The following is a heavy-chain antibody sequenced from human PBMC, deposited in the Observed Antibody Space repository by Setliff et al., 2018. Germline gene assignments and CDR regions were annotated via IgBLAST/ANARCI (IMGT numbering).Heavy chain of an antibody. CDR3: ARDGRTRYYYYYMDV. V-gene: IGHV3-7*01. CDR2: IKQDGSEK. CDR1: GFTFSSYW. J-gene: IGHJ6*03. Sequence: SCAASGFTFSSYWMSWVRQAPGKGLEWVANIKQDGSEKYYVDSVKGRFTISRDNAENSLYLQMNSLRAEDTAVYYCARDGRTRYYYYYMDVWGKGTTVTVSS.